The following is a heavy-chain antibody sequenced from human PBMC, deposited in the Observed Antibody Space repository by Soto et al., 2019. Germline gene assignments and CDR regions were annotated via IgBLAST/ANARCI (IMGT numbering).Heavy chain of an antibody. CDR2: IYYRGTT. CDR1: GGSISSYY. V-gene: IGHV4-59*01. D-gene: IGHD3-10*01. CDR3: ARAIRRGGGFDY. Sequence: QVQLQESGPGLVKPSETLSLTCTVSGGSISSYYWSWIRQPPGKGLEWIGYIYYRGTTNYSPSLKSRVTISADMSKNQFSLKLSSVTAADTAVYYCARAIRRGGGFDYWGQGTLVTVSS. J-gene: IGHJ4*02.